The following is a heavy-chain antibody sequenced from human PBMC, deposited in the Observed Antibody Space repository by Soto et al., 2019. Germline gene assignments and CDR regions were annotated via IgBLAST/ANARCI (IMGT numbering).Heavy chain of an antibody. CDR3: ARDWFGVDY. Sequence: QVQLVQSVAEVKKPGASVKVSCKASGYTFTSYGISWVRQAPGQGLEWMGWISAYNGNTNYAQKLQGRVTMTPDTPTSTDYRELRSLRSDDTAVYYCARDWFGVDYWGQGTLVTVSS. D-gene: IGHD3-16*01. J-gene: IGHJ4*02. CDR2: ISAYNGNT. V-gene: IGHV1-18*01. CDR1: GYTFTSYG.